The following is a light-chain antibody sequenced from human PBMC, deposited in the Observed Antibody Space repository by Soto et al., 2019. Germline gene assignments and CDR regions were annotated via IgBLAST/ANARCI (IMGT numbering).Light chain of an antibody. CDR1: RSDVGAYNY. CDR2: GVN. Sequence: HSVLTQPRSVSGSPGQSVTISCTGTRSDVGAYNYVSWYQQHPGKAPKLLIFGVNQRPSGVPARFSGSKSGNTASLTVSGLQAEDEADYYCCSFADTFYVVFGGGTKLTVL. J-gene: IGLJ2*01. V-gene: IGLV2-11*01. CDR3: CSFADTFYVV.